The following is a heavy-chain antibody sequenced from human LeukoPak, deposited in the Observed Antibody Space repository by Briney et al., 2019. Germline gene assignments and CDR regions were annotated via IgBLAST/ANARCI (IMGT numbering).Heavy chain of an antibody. J-gene: IGHJ4*02. CDR2: INPNSGGT. D-gene: IGHD5-18*01. CDR1: GYTFTGYY. Sequence: ASVKVSCKASGYTFTGYYMHWVRQAPGQGLEWMGWINPNSGGTSYAQKFQGRVTMTSDTSISTAYMELNRLRSDDTAVYYCARSGYSYGSTFDYWGQGTLVTVSS. CDR3: ARSGYSYGSTFDY. V-gene: IGHV1-2*02.